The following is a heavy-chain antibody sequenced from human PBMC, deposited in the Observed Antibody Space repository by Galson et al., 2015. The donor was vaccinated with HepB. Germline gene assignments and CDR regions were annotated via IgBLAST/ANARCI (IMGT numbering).Heavy chain of an antibody. V-gene: IGHV4-4*07. Sequence: ETLSLTCTVSGGSITSYFWTWIRQPAGKGLEWIGRIYSSVTTNYNPSLKSRVTMSVDTSKNQVSLNLSSVTAADTAVYYCARESTAVGRAIDYWGQGTLVTVSS. J-gene: IGHJ4*02. CDR2: IYSSVTT. D-gene: IGHD1-26*01. CDR3: ARESTAVGRAIDY. CDR1: GGSITSYF.